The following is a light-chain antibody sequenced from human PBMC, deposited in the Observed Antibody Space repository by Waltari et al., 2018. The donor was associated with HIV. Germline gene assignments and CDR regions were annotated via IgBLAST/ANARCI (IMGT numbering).Light chain of an antibody. CDR2: EVS. Sequence: HSALAQPASVSGSPGRSITISCPGTNSAFGEYNYVTWHQKHQDKARKVIIYEVSNRPSGGSNRFSGSKAGNTASLTISGLRAEDEGDYCCGTYTSTTTLYVFGTGTRVAVL. CDR1: NSAFGEYNY. V-gene: IGLV2-14*01. CDR3: GTYTSTTTLYV. J-gene: IGLJ1*01.